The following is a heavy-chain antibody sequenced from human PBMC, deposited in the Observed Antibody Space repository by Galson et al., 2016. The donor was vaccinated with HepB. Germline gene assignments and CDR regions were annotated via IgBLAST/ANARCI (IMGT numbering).Heavy chain of an antibody. D-gene: IGHD3-3*01. Sequence: SLRLSCAASGFTFSSYGMHWVRQAPGKGLEWVAVIWCDGSNTYYADSVKGRFTISRDNSKNTLYLQMNSLRAEDTAVYYCAKTYYDFWSCNDYYYGMDVWGQGTTVTVSS. CDR2: IWCDGSNT. CDR1: GFTFSSYG. V-gene: IGHV3-33*06. J-gene: IGHJ6*02. CDR3: AKTYYDFWSCNDYYYGMDV.